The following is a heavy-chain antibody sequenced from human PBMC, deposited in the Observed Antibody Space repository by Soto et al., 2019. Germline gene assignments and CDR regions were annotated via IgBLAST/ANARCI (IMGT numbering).Heavy chain of an antibody. V-gene: IGHV3-74*01. J-gene: IGHJ4*02. Sequence: GGSLRLSCLASGLTFSGYWMHWVRQVPGKGLVWVSRIRGDGGDTNYVDFVEGRFTISRDNAKNTVYLQMNDLRVEDTAVYYCARDKVSGSGSLDYWGKGSLVTVSS. D-gene: IGHD3-10*01. CDR2: IRGDGGDT. CDR1: GLTFSGYW. CDR3: ARDKVSGSGSLDY.